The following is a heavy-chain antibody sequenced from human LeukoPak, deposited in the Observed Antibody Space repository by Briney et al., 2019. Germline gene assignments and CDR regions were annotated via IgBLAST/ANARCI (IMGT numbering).Heavy chain of an antibody. CDR2: IIPIFGTA. V-gene: IGHV1-69*05. D-gene: IGHD3-22*01. CDR1: GGTFSSYA. CDR3: ARGSSGYHNWFDP. Sequence: SVKVSCKASGGTFSSYAISWVRQAPGRGLEWMGRIIPIFGTANYAQKFQGRVTITTDESTSTAYMELSSLRSEDTAVYYCARGSSGYHNWFDPWGQGTLVTVSS. J-gene: IGHJ5*02.